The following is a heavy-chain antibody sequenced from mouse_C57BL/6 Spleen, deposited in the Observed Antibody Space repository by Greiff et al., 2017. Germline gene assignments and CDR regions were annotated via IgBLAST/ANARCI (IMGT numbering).Heavy chain of an antibody. CDR3: ANSGSSYDYAMDY. CDR1: GYSFTGYY. J-gene: IGHJ4*01. Sequence: VQLKQSGPELVKPGASVKISCKASGYSFTGYYMNWVKQSPEKSLEWIGEINPSTGGTTYNQKFKAKATLTVDKSSSTAYMQLKSLTSEDSAVYYCANSGSSYDYAMDYWGQGTSVTVSS. V-gene: IGHV1-42*01. D-gene: IGHD1-1*01. CDR2: INPSTGGT.